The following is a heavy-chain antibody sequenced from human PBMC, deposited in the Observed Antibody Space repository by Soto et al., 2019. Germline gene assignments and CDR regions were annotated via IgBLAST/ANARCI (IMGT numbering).Heavy chain of an antibody. D-gene: IGHD4-4*01. CDR2: IDPSDSYT. V-gene: IGHV5-10-1*01. CDR1: GYSFTSYW. CDR3: ARHDYSNTHMDV. J-gene: IGHJ6*02. Sequence: PGESLKISCKGSGYSFTSYWISWVRQMPGKGLEWMGRIDPSDSYTNYSPSFQGHVTISADKSISTAYLQWSSLKASDTAMYYCARHDYSNTHMDVWGQGTTVTVSS.